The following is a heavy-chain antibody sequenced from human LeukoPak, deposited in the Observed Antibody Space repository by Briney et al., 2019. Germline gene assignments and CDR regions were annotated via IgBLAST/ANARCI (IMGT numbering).Heavy chain of an antibody. CDR3: ARDAERGYSYGSDY. CDR1: GYTFSRYG. V-gene: IGHV1-18*01. CDR2: INSYNGNT. Sequence: ASVNVSCKASGYTFSRYGITWVRQAPGQGLEWMGWINSYNGNTNYAQKLQGRVTITTDTSTSTAYMEMRSLRSDDTAVYYCARDAERGYSYGSDYWGQGTLLTVSS. D-gene: IGHD5-18*01. J-gene: IGHJ4*02.